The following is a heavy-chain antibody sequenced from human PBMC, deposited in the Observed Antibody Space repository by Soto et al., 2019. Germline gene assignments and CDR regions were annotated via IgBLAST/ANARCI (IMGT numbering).Heavy chain of an antibody. CDR3: ARESVVSAGHGHYFYSYGMDV. J-gene: IGHJ6*02. CDR2: ISSTSDTI. CDR1: GFIFSNYY. V-gene: IGHV3-48*02. Sequence: GVLRLSCTASGFIFSNYYMNWVRQAPGKGLEWVSHISSTSDTIYYADSVKGRFTSSRDNAKSSLFLQMNSLRDEDTAIYYCARESVVSAGHGHYFYSYGMDVWGQGTTVTVSS. D-gene: IGHD3-22*01.